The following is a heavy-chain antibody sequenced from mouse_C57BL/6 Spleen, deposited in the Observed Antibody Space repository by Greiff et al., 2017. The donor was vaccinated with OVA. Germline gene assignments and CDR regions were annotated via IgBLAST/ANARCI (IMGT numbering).Heavy chain of an antibody. Sequence: VKQSCKASGYTFTSYWMHWVKQRPGRGLEWIGRIDPNSGGTKYNEKFKSKATLTVDKPSSTAYMQLSSLTSEDSAVYYCALAYYSIYRGYFDVWGTGTTVTVSS. J-gene: IGHJ1*03. CDR3: ALAYYSIYRGYFDV. D-gene: IGHD2-5*01. CDR1: GYTFTSYW. V-gene: IGHV1-72*01. CDR2: IDPNSGGT.